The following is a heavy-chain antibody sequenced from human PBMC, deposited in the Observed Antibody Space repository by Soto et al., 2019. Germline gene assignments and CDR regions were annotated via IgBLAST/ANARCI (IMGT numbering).Heavy chain of an antibody. CDR3: ASLTFFGVVKAMEGNSYSRQV. V-gene: IGHV3-30*03. CDR2: ISYDGSNK. J-gene: IGHJ6*03. Sequence: GGSLRLSCAASGFTLSSYVVHWVCQAPGKGLEWVAVISYDGSNKYYADSVKGRSTISRDNSKNTLYLQMNSLRAEDTAVYYSASLTFFGVVKAMEGNSYSRQVWGKGPPVTVS. D-gene: IGHD3-3*01. CDR1: GFTLSSYV.